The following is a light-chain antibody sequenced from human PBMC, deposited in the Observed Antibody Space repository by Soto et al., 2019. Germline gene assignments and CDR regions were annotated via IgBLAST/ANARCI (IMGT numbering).Light chain of an antibody. CDR1: QGISSY. CDR2: GAS. CDR3: QQLHTYPST. V-gene: IGKV1-9*01. J-gene: IGKJ1*01. Sequence: DIQLTQSPSFLSASVGDRVTITCRASQGISSYLAWYQQKPGKAPKLLIYGASTLQSGVPSRFSGSGSGTEFTLTIGSLQPEDFATYYCQQLHTYPSTFGQGTRVEIK.